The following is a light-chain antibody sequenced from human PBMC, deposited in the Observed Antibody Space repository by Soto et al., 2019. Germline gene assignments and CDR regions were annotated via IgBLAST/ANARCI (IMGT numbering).Light chain of an antibody. V-gene: IGKV1-39*01. CDR2: TSS. Sequence: DIPMPQSPSYLSVSVGDRVAITCRASQSINRYLNWYQQKPGKAPQLLIYTSSNLQSGVPSRFSGSGFGTDFTLTISSLQPEDFATYYCQQIYITPYTFGQGTKLETK. CDR3: QQIYITPYT. CDR1: QSINRY. J-gene: IGKJ2*01.